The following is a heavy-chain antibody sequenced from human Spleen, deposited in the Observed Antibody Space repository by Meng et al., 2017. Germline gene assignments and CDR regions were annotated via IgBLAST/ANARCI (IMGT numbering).Heavy chain of an antibody. CDR3: AREGGGNPMDY. Sequence: GGSLRLSCAASGFTFSSYAMSWVRQAPGKGLEWVSAISGSGGSTYYADSVKGRFTISRDNAKNSLYLQMNSLRAEDTAVYYCAREGGGNPMDYWGQGTLVTVSS. CDR1: GFTFSSYA. V-gene: IGHV3-23*01. D-gene: IGHD4-23*01. J-gene: IGHJ4*02. CDR2: ISGSGGST.